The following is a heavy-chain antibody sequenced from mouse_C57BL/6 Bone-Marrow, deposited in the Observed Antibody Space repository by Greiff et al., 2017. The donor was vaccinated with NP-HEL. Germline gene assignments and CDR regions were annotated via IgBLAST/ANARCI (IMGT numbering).Heavy chain of an antibody. CDR1: GYTFTSYW. V-gene: IGHV1-61*01. CDR2: IYPSDSET. J-gene: IGHJ2*01. Sequence: VQLQQPGAELVRPGSSVKLSCKASGYTFTSYWMDWVKQRPGQGLEWIGNIYPSDSETHYNQKFKDKATLTVDKSSSTAYMQLSSLTSEDSAVYYCARGYGNYSDDWGQGTTLTVSS. D-gene: IGHD2-10*02. CDR3: ARGYGNYSDD.